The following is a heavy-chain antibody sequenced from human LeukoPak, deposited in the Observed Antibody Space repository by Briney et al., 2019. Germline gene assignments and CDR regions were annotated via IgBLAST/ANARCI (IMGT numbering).Heavy chain of an antibody. CDR2: IRYDGSNK. CDR1: GFTFSSYG. V-gene: IGHV3-30*02. D-gene: IGHD1-26*01. Sequence: PGGSLRLSCAASGFTFSSYGMHWVRQAPGKGLEWVAFIRYDGSNKYYADSVKGRFTISRDNSKNTLYLQMNSLRAEDTAVYYCAKDLVVGATGAGDYRGQGTLVTVSS. J-gene: IGHJ4*02. CDR3: AKDLVVGATGAGDY.